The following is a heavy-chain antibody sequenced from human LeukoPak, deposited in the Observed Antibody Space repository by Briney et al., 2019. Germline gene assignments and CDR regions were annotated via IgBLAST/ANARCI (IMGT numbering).Heavy chain of an antibody. CDR2: ISSSSSYI. D-gene: IGHD3-3*01. CDR3: ARDHGGDFWSGRDAFDI. CDR1: GFTFSSYS. J-gene: IGHJ3*02. Sequence: PGGSLRLSCAASGFTFSSYSMNWVRQAPGKGLEWVSSISSSSSYIYYADSVKGRFTISRDNAKNSLYLQMNSLRAEDTAVYYCARDHGGDFWSGRDAFDIWGQGTMVTVSS. V-gene: IGHV3-21*01.